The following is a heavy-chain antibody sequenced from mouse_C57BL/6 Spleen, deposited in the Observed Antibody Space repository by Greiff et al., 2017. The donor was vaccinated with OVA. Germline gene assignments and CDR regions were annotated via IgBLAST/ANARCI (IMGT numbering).Heavy chain of an antibody. V-gene: IGHV1-39*01. D-gene: IGHD1-1*01. J-gene: IGHJ3*01. CDR3: ASSYGSSSPWFAY. CDR1: GYSFTDYN. Sequence: VQLKQSGPELVKPDASVKISCKASGYSFTDYNMNWVKQSNGQSLEWIGVINPNYGTTSYNQKFKGKATLTVDQSSSTAYMQLNSLTSEDSAVYYCASSYGSSSPWFAYWGQGTLVTVSA. CDR2: INPNYGTT.